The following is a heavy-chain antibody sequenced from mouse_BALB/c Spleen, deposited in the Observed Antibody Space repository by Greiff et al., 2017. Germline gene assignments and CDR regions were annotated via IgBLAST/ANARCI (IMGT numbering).Heavy chain of an antibody. CDR3: ARKTGKAMDY. Sequence: QVQLQQSGAELARPGASVKLSCKASGYTFTSYWMQWVKQRPGQGLEWIGAIYPGDGDTRYTQKFKGKPTLTADKSSSTAYMQLSSLASEDSAVYYCARKTGKAMDYWGQGTSVTVSS. J-gene: IGHJ4*01. CDR2: IYPGDGDT. D-gene: IGHD4-1*01. V-gene: IGHV1-87*01. CDR1: GYTFTSYW.